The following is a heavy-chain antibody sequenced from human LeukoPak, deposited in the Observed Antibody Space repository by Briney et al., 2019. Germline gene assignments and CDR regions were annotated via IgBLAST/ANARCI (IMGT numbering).Heavy chain of an antibody. CDR1: GFTFSSYW. D-gene: IGHD3-10*01. Sequence: GGSLRLSCAASGFTFSSYWMSWVRQAPGKGLEWVANIKQDGSEKYYVDSVKGRFTISRDNAKNSLYLQMSSLRAEDTAVYYCARDLTLWFGELLFAFDIWGQGTMVTVSS. CDR3: ARDLTLWFGELLFAFDI. J-gene: IGHJ3*02. V-gene: IGHV3-7*01. CDR2: IKQDGSEK.